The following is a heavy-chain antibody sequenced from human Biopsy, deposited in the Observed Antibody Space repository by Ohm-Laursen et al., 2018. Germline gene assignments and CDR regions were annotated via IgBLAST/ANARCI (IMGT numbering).Heavy chain of an antibody. Sequence: GSSVKVSCEASGVTFDTYAFGWVRQAPGQGLEWMGGRIPYFNTIYYARNFQDRAVITADRSARTTDMQLSGLRPDDTAVYYCVGGQRGPPIGVTVPGDAFDLWGPGTMVTVSP. D-gene: IGHD2/OR15-2a*01. CDR1: GVTFDTYA. J-gene: IGHJ3*01. V-gene: IGHV1-69*01. CDR2: RIPYFNTI. CDR3: VGGQRGPPIGVTVPGDAFDL.